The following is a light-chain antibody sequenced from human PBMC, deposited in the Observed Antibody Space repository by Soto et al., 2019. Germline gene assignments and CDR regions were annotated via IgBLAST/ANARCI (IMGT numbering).Light chain of an antibody. Sequence: EFVLTQSPDTLSLSPGERATLSCRASQTVRNNYLAWYQQKPGQAPRLLIYDASSRATGIPDRFSGGGSGTDFTLTISRLEPEDFAVYYCQQYGNSAPITFGQGTRLEIK. V-gene: IGKV3-20*01. J-gene: IGKJ5*01. CDR2: DAS. CDR1: QTVRNNY. CDR3: QQYGNSAPIT.